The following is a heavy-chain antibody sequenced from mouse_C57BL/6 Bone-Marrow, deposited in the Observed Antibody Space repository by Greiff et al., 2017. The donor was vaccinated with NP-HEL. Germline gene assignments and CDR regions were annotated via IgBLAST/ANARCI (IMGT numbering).Heavy chain of an antibody. D-gene: IGHD1-1*02. CDR2: FYPGSGSI. Sequence: QVHVKQSGAELVKPGASVKLSCKASGYTFTEYTIHWVKQGSGQGLEWIGWFYPGSGSIKYNEKFKDKATLTADKSSSTVYMELSRLTSEDSAVYFCARHEDGGTWFAYWGQGTLVTVSA. CDR3: ARHEDGGTWFAY. V-gene: IGHV1-62-2*01. CDR1: GYTFTEYT. J-gene: IGHJ3*01.